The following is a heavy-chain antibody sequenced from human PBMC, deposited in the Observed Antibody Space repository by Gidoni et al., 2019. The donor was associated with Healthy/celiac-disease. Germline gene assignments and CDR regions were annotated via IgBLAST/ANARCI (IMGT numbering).Heavy chain of an antibody. CDR3: SRDRMTLGYSRQFVDY. CDR2: IWYDGSNK. J-gene: IGHJ4*02. V-gene: IGHV3-33*01. CDR1: GVTFSSYG. Sequence: QVQLVESGGGVVQHGRYLRLSGAASGVTFSSYGMHWVRQAPGKGLEWVAVIWYDGSNKYYADSVKCRFTISRDKSKNTLYLQMNSLSAEDTAVYYCSRDRMTLGYSRQFVDYWGQGTLVTVSS. D-gene: IGHD5-12*01.